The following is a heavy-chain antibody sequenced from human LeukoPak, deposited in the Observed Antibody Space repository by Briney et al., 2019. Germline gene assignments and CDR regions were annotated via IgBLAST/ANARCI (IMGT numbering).Heavy chain of an antibody. CDR2: IIPIFGTA. V-gene: IGHV1-69*13. CDR3: ARGWDSSGQIPFFY. D-gene: IGHD3-22*01. CDR1: GGTFRNYA. J-gene: IGHJ4*02. Sequence: SVKVSCKASGGTFRNYAISWVRQAPGQGLEWMGGIIPIFGTANYAQGFQGRVTITADVSTSTAYIELSSLRSEDTAVYYCARGWDSSGQIPFFYWGQGTLVTVSS.